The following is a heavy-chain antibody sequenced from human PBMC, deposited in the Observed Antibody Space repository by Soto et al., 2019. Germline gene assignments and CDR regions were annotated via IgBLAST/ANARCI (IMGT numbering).Heavy chain of an antibody. J-gene: IGHJ1*01. CDR1: GFTFSIYS. V-gene: IGHV3-21*03. D-gene: IGHD5-12*01. CDR3: AIGRKIVATLYPYDF. Sequence: LGGSLRLSCAASGFTFSIYSINWVRQAPGKGLEWVSSISSSSNYIYYADSVKGRFTISRDNAKNSLYLQMISLRAEDTAMYYCAIGRKIVATLYPYDFWGQGT. CDR2: ISSSSNYI.